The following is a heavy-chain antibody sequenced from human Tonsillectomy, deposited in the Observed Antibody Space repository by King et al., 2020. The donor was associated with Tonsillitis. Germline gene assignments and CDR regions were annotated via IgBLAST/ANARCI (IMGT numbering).Heavy chain of an antibody. CDR1: GFTFSAYG. Sequence: VQLVESGGGLVQPGGSLRLSCAASGFTFSAYGLHWVRQAPGKGLEYVSAISSDGGITYYASSVRGRFTISRDNSKNTVYLQMGTLRTEDMAVYYCTSDAFDIWGPGTMVTVSS. CDR3: TSDAFDI. J-gene: IGHJ3*02. V-gene: IGHV3-64*01. CDR2: ISSDGGIT.